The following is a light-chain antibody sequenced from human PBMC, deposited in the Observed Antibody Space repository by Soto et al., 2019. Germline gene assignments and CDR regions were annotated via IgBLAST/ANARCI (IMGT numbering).Light chain of an antibody. CDR1: QSVGTN. Sequence: EIVLPQSPGTLSLSPGENATLSCRASQSVGTNLAWYQQNPGQAPRLLISGASSRATGIPDRFSGSGSETDFTLTIGRLEPEDFALYFCQHYGDSPITFGQGTRLEIK. CDR3: QHYGDSPIT. J-gene: IGKJ5*01. CDR2: GAS. V-gene: IGKV3-20*01.